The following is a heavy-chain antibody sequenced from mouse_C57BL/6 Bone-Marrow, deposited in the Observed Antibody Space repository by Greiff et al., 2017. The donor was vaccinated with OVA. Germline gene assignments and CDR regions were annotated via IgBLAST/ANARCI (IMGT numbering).Heavy chain of an antibody. V-gene: IGHV2-2*01. CDR3: ARNPLYWYFDV. CDR2: IWSGGST. Sequence: QVQLKESGPGLVQPSQSLSITCTVSGFSLTSYGVHWVRPSPGKGLEWLGVIWSGGSTDYNAAFISRLSISKDNSKSQVFFKMNSLQADDTAIYYCARNPLYWYFDVWGTGTTVTVSS. J-gene: IGHJ1*03. CDR1: GFSLTSYG.